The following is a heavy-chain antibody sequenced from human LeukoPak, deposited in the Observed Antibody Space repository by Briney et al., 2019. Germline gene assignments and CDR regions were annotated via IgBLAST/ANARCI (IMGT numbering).Heavy chain of an antibody. V-gene: IGHV4-61*02. Sequence: PSQTLSLTCTVSGGSISSGSYYWSWIRQPAGKGLEWIGRIYTSGSTNYNPSLKSRVTISVDTSKNQFSLKLSSVTAADTAVYYCARIDDFWSGYFDYWGQGTLVTVSS. CDR1: GGSISSGSYY. J-gene: IGHJ4*02. D-gene: IGHD3-3*01. CDR3: ARIDDFWSGYFDY. CDR2: IYTSGST.